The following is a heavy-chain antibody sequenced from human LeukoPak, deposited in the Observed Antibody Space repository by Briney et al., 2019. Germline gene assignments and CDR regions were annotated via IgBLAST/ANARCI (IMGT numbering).Heavy chain of an antibody. CDR3: AAPEALQYSGSYGGLGF. D-gene: IGHD1-26*01. CDR1: GYTFTSYY. V-gene: IGHV1-46*01. CDR2: INPSGGST. J-gene: IGHJ4*02. Sequence: ASVKVSCKASGYTFTSYYMHWVRQAPGQGLEWMGIINPSGGSTSYAQKFQGRVTMTRDTSTSTVYMELSSLRSEDTGVYYCAAPEALQYSGSYGGLGFWGEGTLVTVSS.